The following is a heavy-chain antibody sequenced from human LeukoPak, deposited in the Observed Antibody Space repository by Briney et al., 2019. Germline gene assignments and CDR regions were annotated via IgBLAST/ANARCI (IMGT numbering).Heavy chain of an antibody. CDR1: GGSISSYY. J-gene: IGHJ6*02. CDR2: IYYSGST. Sequence: SETLSLTCTVSGGSISSYYWSWIRQPPGKGLEWSGYIYYSGSTNYNPSLKSRVTISVDTSKNQFSLKRSSVTAADTAVYYCARLSSPGVAYYYYGMDVWGQGTTVTVSS. CDR3: ARLSSPGVAYYYYGMDV. V-gene: IGHV4-59*08. D-gene: IGHD6-6*01.